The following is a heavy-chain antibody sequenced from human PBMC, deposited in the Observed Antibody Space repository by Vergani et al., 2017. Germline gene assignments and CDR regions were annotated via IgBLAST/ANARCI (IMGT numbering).Heavy chain of an antibody. CDR1: GLTFNIYG. V-gene: IGHV3-30*02. CDR3: AKELTTVTIPNFFDY. D-gene: IGHD4-17*01. CDR2: IRYDGSDK. Sequence: QVPLVESGGGVVQPGGSLRLSCAASGLTFNIYGMHWVRQAPGKGLEWVAFIRYDGSDKYYADSVKGRFTISRDNSMNTLYLQMNSLRADDTAVYYCAKELTTVTIPNFFDYWGQGTLVTVSS. J-gene: IGHJ4*02.